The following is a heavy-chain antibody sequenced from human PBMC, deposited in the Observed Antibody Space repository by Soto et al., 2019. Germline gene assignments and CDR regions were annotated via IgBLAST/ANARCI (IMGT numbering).Heavy chain of an antibody. Sequence: GGSLRLSCAASGLTFNRYWMHWVRHAPGKGPVWVSHINTDGSNTNYADSVKGRFTISRDNAKSTLFLQMNSLRDEDTAVYYCAREFCSGGNCYTYYFDPWGQGIPVTVSS. J-gene: IGHJ5*02. CDR1: GLTFNRYW. CDR2: INTDGSNT. CDR3: AREFCSGGNCYTYYFDP. D-gene: IGHD2-15*01. V-gene: IGHV3-74*01.